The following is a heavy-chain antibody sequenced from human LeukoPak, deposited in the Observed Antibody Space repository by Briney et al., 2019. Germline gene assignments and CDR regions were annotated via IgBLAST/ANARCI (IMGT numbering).Heavy chain of an antibody. Sequence: SETLSLTCAVYGGSFSRYYWSWIRQSPGKGLEWIAEIDHRGDTNYNPSVKSRVTISVDTSKNQFSLKMRSLGAADTALYYCARGATISETGYFDFWGQGTPVTVSS. V-gene: IGHV4-34*01. J-gene: IGHJ4*03. D-gene: IGHD5-24*01. CDR2: IDHRGDT. CDR1: GGSFSRYY. CDR3: ARGATISETGYFDF.